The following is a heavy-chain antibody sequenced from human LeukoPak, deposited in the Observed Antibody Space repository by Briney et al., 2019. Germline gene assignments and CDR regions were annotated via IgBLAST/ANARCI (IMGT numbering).Heavy chain of an antibody. CDR3: ARTPIDILTGYTSWGYYFDY. CDR1: GYTFTGYY. V-gene: IGHV1-2*02. CDR2: INPNSGGT. J-gene: IGHJ4*02. D-gene: IGHD3-9*01. Sequence: ASVKVSCKASGYTFTGYYMHWVRQAPGQGLEWMGWINPNSGGTNYAQKFQGRVTMTRDTSISTAYMELSRLRSDDTAVYYCARTPIDILTGYTSWGYYFDYWGQGALVTVSS.